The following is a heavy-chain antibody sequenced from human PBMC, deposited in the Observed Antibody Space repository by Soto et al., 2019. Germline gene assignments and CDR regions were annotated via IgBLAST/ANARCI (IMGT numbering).Heavy chain of an antibody. CDR1: GYTFTSYY. D-gene: IGHD3-22*01. CDR3: ARGYYYDSSGYLGGPRPDAFDI. J-gene: IGHJ3*02. CDR2: INPSGGST. Sequence: GASVKVSCKASGYTFTSYYMHWVRQAPGQGLEWMGIINPSGGSTSYAQKFQGRVTMTRDTSTSTVYMELSSLRSEDTAVYYCARGYYYDSSGYLGGPRPDAFDIWGQGTMVTV. V-gene: IGHV1-46*01.